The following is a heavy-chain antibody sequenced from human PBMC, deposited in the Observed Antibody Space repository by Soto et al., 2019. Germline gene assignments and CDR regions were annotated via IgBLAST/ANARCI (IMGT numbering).Heavy chain of an antibody. V-gene: IGHV2-5*02. CDR3: AHRVLRTVFGLVTTTAIYFDL. Sequence: QITLNESGPTVVRPTETLTLTCRFSGFSLTTSGVGVGWIRQSPGKAPEWLALFYWDDDKRYSASLKSSLTIIQDTSKIQVVLTVADLDPTDTATYSCAHRVLRTVFGLVTTTAIYFDLRGQGTPVAVSS. J-gene: IGHJ4*02. D-gene: IGHD3-3*01. CDR1: GFSLTTSGVG. CDR2: FYWDDDK.